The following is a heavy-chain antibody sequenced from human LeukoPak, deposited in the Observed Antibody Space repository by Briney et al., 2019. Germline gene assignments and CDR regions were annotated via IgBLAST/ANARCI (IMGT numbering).Heavy chain of an antibody. V-gene: IGHV3-21*04. J-gene: IGHJ4*02. CDR2: ISSSSSYI. D-gene: IGHD3-3*01. CDR1: GFTFSSYS. Sequence: TGGSLRLSCAASGFTFSSYSMNWVRQAPGKGLEWVSSISSSSSYIYYADSVKGRFTISRDNAKNSLYLQMNSLRAEDTAVYYCATVLGITIFGVAAGGRFDYWGQGTLVTVSS. CDR3: ATVLGITIFGVAAGGRFDY.